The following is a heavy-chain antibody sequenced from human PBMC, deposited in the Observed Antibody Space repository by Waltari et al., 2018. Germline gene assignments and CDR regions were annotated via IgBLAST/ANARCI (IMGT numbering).Heavy chain of an antibody. CDR3: AKGFGSSWSFDI. D-gene: IGHD6-13*01. CDR1: GFTFSSYA. J-gene: IGHJ3*02. CDR2: ISGRGGST. Sequence: EVQLVESGGGLVQPGGSLRLSCAASGFTFSSYAMSWVRQAPGKGLEWVSAISGRGGSTYYADSGKGRFTISRDNSKNTLYLQMNSLRAEDTAVYYCAKGFGSSWSFDIWGQGTMVTVSS. V-gene: IGHV3-23*04.